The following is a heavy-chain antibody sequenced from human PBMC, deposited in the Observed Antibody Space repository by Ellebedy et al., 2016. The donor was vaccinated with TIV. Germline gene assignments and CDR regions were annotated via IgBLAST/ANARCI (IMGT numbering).Heavy chain of an antibody. D-gene: IGHD3-10*01. J-gene: IGHJ6*02. Sequence: GESQKISCKASGYSFSTYWITWVRQMPGKGLEWMGKIDPTDSYTNYSPSFQGLVTISADESASTAYLQWPSLKASDSATYYCSRHRGYGMDVWGQGTTVTVSS. CDR3: SRHRGYGMDV. V-gene: IGHV5-10-1*01. CDR1: GYSFSTYW. CDR2: IDPTDSYT.